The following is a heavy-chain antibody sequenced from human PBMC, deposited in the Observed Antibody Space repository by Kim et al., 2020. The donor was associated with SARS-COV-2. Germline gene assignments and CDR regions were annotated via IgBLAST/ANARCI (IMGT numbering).Heavy chain of an antibody. CDR1: GFTFSSYE. V-gene: IGHV3-48*03. D-gene: IGHD1-26*01. Sequence: GGSLRLSCAASGFTFSSYEMNWVRQAPGKGLEWVSYISSSGSTIYYADSVKGRFTISRDNAKNSLYLQMNSLRAEDTAVYYCARDRLVGATRLIDGMDVWGQGTTVTVSS. CDR2: ISSSGSTI. J-gene: IGHJ6*02. CDR3: ARDRLVGATRLIDGMDV.